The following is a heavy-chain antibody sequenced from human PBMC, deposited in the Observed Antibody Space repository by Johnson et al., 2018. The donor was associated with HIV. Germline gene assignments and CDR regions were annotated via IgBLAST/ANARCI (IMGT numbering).Heavy chain of an antibody. CDR2: ISYDGSNK. CDR1: GFPFSNFA. CDR3: ARDTDIVVVPARGDAFDI. Sequence: QVQLVESGGGVVQPGRTLRLSCAASGFPFSNFAMHWVRQAPGKGLEWVAVISYDGSNKYYADSVKGRFTISRDNSKNTLYLQMNSLRAEDTAVYYCARDTDIVVVPARGDAFDIWGQGTMVTVSS. J-gene: IGHJ3*02. D-gene: IGHD2-2*01. V-gene: IGHV3-30*04.